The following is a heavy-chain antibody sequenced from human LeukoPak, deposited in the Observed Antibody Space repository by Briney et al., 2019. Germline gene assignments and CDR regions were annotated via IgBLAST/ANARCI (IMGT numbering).Heavy chain of an antibody. V-gene: IGHV1-2*02. J-gene: IGHJ5*02. CDR2: INPNSGGT. D-gene: IGHD6-13*01. CDR1: GYTFTGYY. CDR3: ARGGGYSSSWFDP. Sequence: ASVKVSCKASGYTFTGYYMHWVRQAPGQGLEWMGWINPNSGGTNYAQKFQGGVTMTRDTSISTAYMELSRLRSDDTAVYYCARGGGYSSSWFDPWGQGTLVTVSS.